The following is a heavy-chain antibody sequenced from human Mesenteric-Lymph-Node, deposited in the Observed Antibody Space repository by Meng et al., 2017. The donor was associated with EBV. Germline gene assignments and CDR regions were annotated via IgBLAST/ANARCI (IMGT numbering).Heavy chain of an antibody. D-gene: IGHD6-19*01. Sequence: QLQLEESGPGLVKPSETLSLKCIVSGGSITSSSCYWGWIRQPQGRGLEGIGSISYSGSTYYNPSLKNRVTTSVDTSKNEFSLNVFSVTGADTAVYYCARDFIGNSRGWYGMRFDPWGQGTLVTVSS. V-gene: IGHV4-39*07. CDR2: ISYSGST. J-gene: IGHJ5*02. CDR1: GGSITSSSCY. CDR3: ARDFIGNSRGWYGMRFDP.